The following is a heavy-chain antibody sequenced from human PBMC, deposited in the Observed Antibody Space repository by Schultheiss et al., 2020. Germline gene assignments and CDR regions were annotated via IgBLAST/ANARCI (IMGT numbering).Heavy chain of an antibody. V-gene: IGHV4-30-4*01. D-gene: IGHD3-22*01. CDR1: GGSISSGDYY. Sequence: SETLSLTCTVSGGSISSGDYYWSWIRQPPGKGLEWIGEINHSGSTNYNPSLKSRVTISVDTSKNQFSLKLSSVTAADTAVYYCASGYFYDSTTYKYWGQGTLVTVSS. CDR2: INHSGST. CDR3: ASGYFYDSTTYKY. J-gene: IGHJ4*02.